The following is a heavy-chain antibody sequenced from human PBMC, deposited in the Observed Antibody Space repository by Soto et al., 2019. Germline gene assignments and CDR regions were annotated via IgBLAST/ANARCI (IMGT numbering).Heavy chain of an antibody. CDR3: ARVRGGVDYGGLPPNY. J-gene: IGHJ4*02. V-gene: IGHV1-18*01. D-gene: IGHD4-17*01. CDR2: ISAYNGNT. CDR1: GYTFTSYG. Sequence: QVQLVQSGAEVKKPGPSVKVSCKASGYTFTSYGISWVRQAPGQGLEWMGWISAYNGNTNYAQKIQGRVTMTTDTSTSTAYMEPRSLGSDVTAGYYWARVRGGVDYGGLPPNYWGQGTLVTVSP.